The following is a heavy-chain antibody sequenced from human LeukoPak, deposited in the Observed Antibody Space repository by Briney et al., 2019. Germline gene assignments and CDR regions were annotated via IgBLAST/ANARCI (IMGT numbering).Heavy chain of an antibody. D-gene: IGHD3-22*01. CDR2: IYYSGST. V-gene: IGHV4-59*08. CDR3: ASATYYYDSSGYHGYYYYMDV. J-gene: IGHJ6*03. Sequence: SETLSLTCTASGCSISGYYWNWIRQPPGKGLEWIGYIYYSGSTNYNPSLKSRVTISVDTSKNQFSLKLSSVTAADTAVYYCASATYYYDSSGYHGYYYYMDVWGKGTTVTVSS. CDR1: GCSISGYY.